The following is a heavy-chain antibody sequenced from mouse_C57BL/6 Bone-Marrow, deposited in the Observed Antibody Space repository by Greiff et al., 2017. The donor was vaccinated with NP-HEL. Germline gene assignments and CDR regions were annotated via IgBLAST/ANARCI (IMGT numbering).Heavy chain of an antibody. CDR3: ARDHYGNLDY. Sequence: VQLQESGAELVRPGTSVKVSCKASGYAFTNYLIEWVKQRPGQGLEWIGVINPGSGGTNYNEKFKGKATLTADKSSSTAYMQLSSLTSEDSAVYFCARDHYGNLDYWGQGTTLTVSS. CDR1: GYAFTNYL. CDR2: INPGSGGT. D-gene: IGHD2-1*01. J-gene: IGHJ2*01. V-gene: IGHV1-54*01.